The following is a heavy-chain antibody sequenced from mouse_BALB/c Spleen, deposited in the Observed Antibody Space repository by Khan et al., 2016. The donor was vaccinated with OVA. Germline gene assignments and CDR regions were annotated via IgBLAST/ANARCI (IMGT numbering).Heavy chain of an antibody. CDR3: AIDEGYYSGDYFDC. J-gene: IGHJ2*01. CDR1: DYLITSGCY. V-gene: IGHV3-6*03. D-gene: IGHD1-1*01. CDR2: ISYDGNN. Sequence: EVQLQESGPGLVKPSQSLSLTCSVTDYLITSGCYWNWIRQLPGNKLEWMGQISYDGNNNYKPSLKNRITITRDTARHQLFMRLNSVTTEAPATYSCAIDEGYYSGDYFDCCGRGATLTVSS.